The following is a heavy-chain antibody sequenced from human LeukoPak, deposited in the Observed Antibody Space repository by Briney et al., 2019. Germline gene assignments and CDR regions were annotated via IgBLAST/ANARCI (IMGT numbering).Heavy chain of an antibody. CDR3: ASRADGLAAAGTAVDY. V-gene: IGHV3-23*01. Sequence: PGGSLRLSCAASGFTFSSYAMSWVRQAPGKELEWVSAISGSGGSTYYADSVKGRFTISRDNSKNTLYLQMNSLRAEDTAVYYCASRADGLAAAGTAVDYWGQGTLVTVSS. CDR1: GFTFSSYA. D-gene: IGHD6-13*01. J-gene: IGHJ4*02. CDR2: ISGSGGST.